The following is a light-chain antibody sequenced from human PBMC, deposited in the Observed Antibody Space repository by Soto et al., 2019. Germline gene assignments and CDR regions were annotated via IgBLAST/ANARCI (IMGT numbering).Light chain of an antibody. CDR1: RSNNGAGYD. CDR2: GDS. J-gene: IGLJ1*01. CDR3: QSYDSSLSVLYV. V-gene: IGLV1-40*01. Sequence: QSVLTQPPSVSGAPGQRVTISCTGSRSNNGAGYDVHWYQQLPGTAPKLLIHGDSNRPSGVPDRFSGSKSGTSASLAITGLQAEDEADYYCQSYDSSLSVLYVFGTGTKLTVL.